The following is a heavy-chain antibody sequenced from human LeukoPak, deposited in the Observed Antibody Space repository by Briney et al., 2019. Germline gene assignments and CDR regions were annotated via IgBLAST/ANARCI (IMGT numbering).Heavy chain of an antibody. V-gene: IGHV4-34*01. CDR1: GGSFSGYY. J-gene: IGHJ4*02. CDR2: INHSGST. CDR3: ARGSSAGDYYFDY. D-gene: IGHD7-27*01. Sequence: SETLSLTCAVYGGSFSGYYLSWIRQPPGKGLEWIGEINHSGSTNYNPSLKSRVTISVDTSKNQFTLNLSSVTAADTAVYYCARGSSAGDYYFDYWGQGTLVTVSS.